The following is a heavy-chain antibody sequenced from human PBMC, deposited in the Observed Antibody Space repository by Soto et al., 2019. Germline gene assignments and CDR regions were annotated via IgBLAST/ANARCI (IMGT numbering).Heavy chain of an antibody. CDR1: GGSISSYY. J-gene: IGHJ4*02. V-gene: IGHV4-59*01. Sequence: QVQLQESGPGLVKPSETLSLTCTVSGGSISSYYWSWIRQPPGKGLEWIGYIYYSGSTNYNPSLTSRVTISVDTSKNQFSLKLSSVTAADTAVYYCARGESSSWYGPTDYWGQGTLVTVSS. CDR2: IYYSGST. CDR3: ARGESSSWYGPTDY. D-gene: IGHD6-13*01.